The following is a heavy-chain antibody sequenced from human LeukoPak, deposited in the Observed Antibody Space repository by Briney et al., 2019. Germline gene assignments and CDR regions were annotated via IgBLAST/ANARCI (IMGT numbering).Heavy chain of an antibody. V-gene: IGHV4-34*01. CDR1: GGSFSGYY. D-gene: IGHD1-26*01. CDR2: INHSGST. Sequence: SETLSLTCAVYGGSFSGYYWSWIRQPPGKGLEWIGEINHSGSTNYNPSLKSRVTISVDTSKNQFSLKLSSVTAADTAVYYRARAVIVGAKGLDYWGQGTLVTVSS. CDR3: ARAVIVGAKGLDY. J-gene: IGHJ4*02.